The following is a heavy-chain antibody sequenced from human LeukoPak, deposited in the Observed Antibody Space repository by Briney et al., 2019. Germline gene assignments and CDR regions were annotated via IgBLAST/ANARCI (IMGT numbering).Heavy chain of an antibody. D-gene: IGHD6-6*01. CDR1: GGSFSGYY. CDR2: INHSGST. J-gene: IGHJ5*02. V-gene: IGHV4-34*01. CDR3: ARGDSSSSPGWFDP. Sequence: SETLSLTCAVYGGSFSGYYWSWICQPPGKGLEWIGEINHSGSTNYNPPLKSRVTISVDTSKNQFSLKLSSVTAADTAVYYCARGDSSSSPGWFDPWGQGTLVTVSS.